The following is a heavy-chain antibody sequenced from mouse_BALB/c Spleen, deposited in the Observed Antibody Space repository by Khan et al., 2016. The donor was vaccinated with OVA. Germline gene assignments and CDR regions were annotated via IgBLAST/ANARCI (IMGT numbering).Heavy chain of an antibody. D-gene: IGHD1-1*01. CDR3: AKFTPYYYSMDY. J-gene: IGHJ4*01. Sequence: QVQLKESGPGLVAPSQSLSITCSISGFSLTTYGVNWVRQPPGKGLEWLGVIWGDGSTNYHSTLKSRLIISKDNSKRQVFLTLNSLQTDDTATYYCAKFTPYYYSMDYWGQGTSVTVSS. V-gene: IGHV2-3*01. CDR2: IWGDGST. CDR1: GFSLTTYG.